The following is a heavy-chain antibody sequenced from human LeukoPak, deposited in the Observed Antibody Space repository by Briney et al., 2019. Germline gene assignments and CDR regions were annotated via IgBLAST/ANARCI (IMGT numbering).Heavy chain of an antibody. CDR3: AKDQWDLLSNFDH. D-gene: IGHD1-26*01. V-gene: IGHV3-11*04. CDR2: ISSSGSTI. CDR1: GFTFSDYY. Sequence: PGGSLRLSCAASGFTFSDYYMSWIRQAPGKGLEWVSYISSSGSTIYYADSVKGRFTISRDNSKNTLYLQMNSLRAEDTALYYCAKDQWDLLSNFDHWGQGALVTVSS. J-gene: IGHJ4*02.